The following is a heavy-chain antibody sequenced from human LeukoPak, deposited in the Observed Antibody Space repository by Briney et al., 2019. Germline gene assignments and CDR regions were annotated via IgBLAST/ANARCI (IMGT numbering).Heavy chain of an antibody. CDR1: RYTFSSHD. V-gene: IGHV1-8*01. Sequence: ASVTGSCKASRYTFSSHDIHWVRQATGRGFEWMGWRSPNCGNTGYAQKFQGRVTMTRNTSISTAYMELSSLRSEDTAVYYCASYLDSRNYYDSSGYSSALIWGQGTMVTVSS. J-gene: IGHJ3*02. D-gene: IGHD3-22*01. CDR3: ASYLDSRNYYDSSGYSSALI. CDR2: RSPNCGNT.